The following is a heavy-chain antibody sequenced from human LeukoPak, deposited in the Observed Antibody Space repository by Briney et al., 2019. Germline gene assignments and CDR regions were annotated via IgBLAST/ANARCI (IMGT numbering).Heavy chain of an antibody. CDR1: GYSVSSGYY. J-gene: IGHJ4*02. D-gene: IGHD5-24*01. CDR2: IYHSGST. CDR3: ARVGDGYNYYYFDY. Sequence: SETLSLTCTVSGYSVSSGYYWGWIRQPPGKGLEWIGSIYHSGSTYYSPSLKSRVTISLDMSKNQFSLKLNSVTAADTAVYYCARVGDGYNYYYFDYWGQGTLVTVSS. V-gene: IGHV4-38-2*02.